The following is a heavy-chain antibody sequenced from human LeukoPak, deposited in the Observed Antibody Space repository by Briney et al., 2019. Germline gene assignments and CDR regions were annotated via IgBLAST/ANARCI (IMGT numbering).Heavy chain of an antibody. D-gene: IGHD3-22*01. CDR3: AKRQDPEAWLLHGFDS. Sequence: GGSLRLSCAASGFTFSTYAMNWVRQAPGKGLEWVSVISGSGDYTYYADSVKGRFTISRDNSKNTLYLQMNSLRAEDTAVYYCAKRQDPEAWLLHGFDSWGQGTLVTVSS. V-gene: IGHV3-23*01. CDR1: GFTFSTYA. J-gene: IGHJ4*02. CDR2: ISGSGDYT.